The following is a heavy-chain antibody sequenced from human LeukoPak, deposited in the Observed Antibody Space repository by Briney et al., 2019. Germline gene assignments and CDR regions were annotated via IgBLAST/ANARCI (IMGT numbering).Heavy chain of an antibody. CDR1: GFTFSSYE. V-gene: IGHV3-48*03. CDR3: AKDRCSNGVGCYYYYMDV. CDR2: ISSSGSTI. D-gene: IGHD2-8*01. Sequence: GGSLRLSCAASGFTFSSYEMNWVRQAPGKGLEWVSYISSSGSTIYYADSVKGRFSISRDSSKNILHLQMNSLRAEDTAVYYCAKDRCSNGVGCYYYYMDVWGKGTTVTISS. J-gene: IGHJ6*03.